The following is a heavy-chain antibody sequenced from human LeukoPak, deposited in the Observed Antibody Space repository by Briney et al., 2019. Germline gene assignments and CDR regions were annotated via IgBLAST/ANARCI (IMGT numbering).Heavy chain of an antibody. CDR3: ARDVGSGTRLLDV. CDR2: IIPIFGTA. J-gene: IGHJ6*02. V-gene: IGHV1-69*13. D-gene: IGHD3-10*01. CDR1: VGTFSSYA. Sequence: GASVKVSCKASVGTFSSYAISWVRQAPGQGLEWMGGIIPIFGTANYAQKFQGRVTITADESTSTAYMELSSLRSEDTAVYYCARDVGSGTRLLDVWGQGTTVTVSS.